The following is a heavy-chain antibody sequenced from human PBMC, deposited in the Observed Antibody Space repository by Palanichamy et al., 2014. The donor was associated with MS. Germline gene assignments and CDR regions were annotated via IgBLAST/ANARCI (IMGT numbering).Heavy chain of an antibody. V-gene: IGHV3-30*03. Sequence: QVQLVESGGGVVQPGRSLRLSCAASGFTFSSYGMHWVRQAPGKGLEWVAVISYDGSNKYYADSVKGRFTISRDNSKNTLYLQMNSLRAEDTAVYYCASGSGYYPPEDYWGQGTLVTVSS. CDR1: GFTFSSYG. J-gene: IGHJ4*02. CDR3: ASGSGYYPPEDY. CDR2: ISYDGSNK. D-gene: IGHD3-22*01.